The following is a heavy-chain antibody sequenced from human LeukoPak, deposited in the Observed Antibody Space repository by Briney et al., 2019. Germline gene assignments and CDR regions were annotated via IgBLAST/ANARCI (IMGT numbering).Heavy chain of an antibody. V-gene: IGHV3-30-3*01. CDR3: ARGGYSSSSPQDY. CDR2: ISYDGSNK. D-gene: IGHD6-13*01. Sequence: GGSLRLSCAASGFTFSSYAMHWVRQAPGKGLEWVAVISYDGSNKYYADSVKGRFTISRDNSKNTLYLQMNSLRAEDTAVYYCARGGYSSSSPQDYWGQGTLVTVSS. J-gene: IGHJ4*02. CDR1: GFTFSSYA.